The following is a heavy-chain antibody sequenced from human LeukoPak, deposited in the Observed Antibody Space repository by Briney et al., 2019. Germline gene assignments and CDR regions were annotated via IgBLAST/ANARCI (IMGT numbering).Heavy chain of an antibody. CDR3: ARLSNWNYHAFDI. D-gene: IGHD1-7*01. J-gene: IGHJ3*02. CDR2: INSYKGKA. Sequence: ASVKVSCKASGYTFTSYGISWLRQAPGQGGEWMGWINSYKGKANYAHKLQGRVAMTTDTSTSTATMALNRLRADDAAVYYCARLSNWNYHAFDIWGQGTMVTVSS. V-gene: IGHV1-18*01. CDR1: GYTFTSYG.